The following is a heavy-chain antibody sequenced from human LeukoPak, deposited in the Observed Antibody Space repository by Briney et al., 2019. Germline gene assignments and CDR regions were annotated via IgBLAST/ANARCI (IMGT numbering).Heavy chain of an antibody. Sequence: SETLSLTCTVSGGSISSYYWSRIRQPPGKGLEWIGYIYYSGSTNYNPSLKSRVTISVDTSKNQFSLKLSSVTAADTAVYYCARTSSDNSLDPWGQGTLVTVSS. J-gene: IGHJ5*02. CDR1: GGSISSYY. CDR2: IYYSGST. CDR3: ARTSSDNSLDP. V-gene: IGHV4-59*12.